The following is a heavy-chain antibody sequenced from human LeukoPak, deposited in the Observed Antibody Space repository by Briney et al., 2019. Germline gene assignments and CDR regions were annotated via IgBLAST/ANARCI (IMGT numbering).Heavy chain of an antibody. CDR1: GGTFSSYA. CDR3: ARAPRRYYDSSGYSPFDY. J-gene: IGHJ4*02. Sequence: SVKVSCKASGGTFSSYAISWVRQAPGQGLEWMGGIIPIFGTANYAQKFQGRVTITTDESTGTAYMELSSLRSEDTAVYYCARAPRRYYDSSGYSPFDYWGQGTLVTVSS. V-gene: IGHV1-69*05. CDR2: IIPIFGTA. D-gene: IGHD3-22*01.